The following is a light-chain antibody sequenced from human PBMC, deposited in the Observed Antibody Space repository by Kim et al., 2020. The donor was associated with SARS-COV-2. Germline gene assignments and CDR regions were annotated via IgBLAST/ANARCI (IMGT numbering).Light chain of an antibody. CDR2: DTS. CDR1: QSVNSGY. CDR3: QQYGSSPRT. Sequence: SPGERATLSCGASQSVNSGYLAWYQQKPGQSPRLLIYDTSSRATGIPDRFSGSGSGTDFTLTISRLEPEDFALYYCQQYGSSPRTFGQGTKVDIK. V-gene: IGKV3-20*01. J-gene: IGKJ1*01.